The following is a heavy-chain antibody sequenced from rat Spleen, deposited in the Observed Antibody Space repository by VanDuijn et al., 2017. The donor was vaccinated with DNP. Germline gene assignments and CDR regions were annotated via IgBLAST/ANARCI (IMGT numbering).Heavy chain of an antibody. V-gene: IGHV5-31*01. Sequence: EVQLVESGGDLVQPGRSLKLSCVASGFTFNNYWMTWIRQVPGKGLEWVASISSGGDSIYYPDSVKGRFTISRDNAKSTLYLQMNSLRSEDTATYHCVRPYYYYGSYPQYWGQGVMVTVSS. CDR2: ISSGGDSI. J-gene: IGHJ2*01. D-gene: IGHD1-12*02. CDR3: VRPYYYYGSYPQY. CDR1: GFTFNNYW.